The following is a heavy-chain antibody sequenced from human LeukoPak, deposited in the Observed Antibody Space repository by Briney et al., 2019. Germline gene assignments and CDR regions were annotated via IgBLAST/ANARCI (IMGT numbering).Heavy chain of an antibody. CDR3: ARGYSSSWEDFGFDY. CDR2: IYYSGST. Sequence: SETLSLTCAVYGGTFSGYYWTWIRQPPGKGLEWIGSIYYSGSTYYNPSLKSRVTISVDTSKDQFSLKLSSVTAADTAVYYCARGYSSSWEDFGFDYWGQGTLVTVSS. V-gene: IGHV4-34*01. J-gene: IGHJ4*02. D-gene: IGHD6-13*01. CDR1: GGTFSGYY.